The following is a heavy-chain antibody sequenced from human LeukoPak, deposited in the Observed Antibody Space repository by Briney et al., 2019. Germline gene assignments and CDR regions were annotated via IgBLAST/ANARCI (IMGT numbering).Heavy chain of an antibody. Sequence: GGSLRLSCAASGFTFSSYSMNWVRQAPGKGLEWVSSISSSSSYRYYADSVKGRFTTSRDNANNSLYLQMNSLRAEDTTVYYCARAVAAAGRSWWFDPRGQGTLVTVSS. V-gene: IGHV3-21*01. CDR3: ARAVAAAGRSWWFDP. J-gene: IGHJ5*02. D-gene: IGHD6-13*01. CDR2: ISSSSSYR. CDR1: GFTFSSYS.